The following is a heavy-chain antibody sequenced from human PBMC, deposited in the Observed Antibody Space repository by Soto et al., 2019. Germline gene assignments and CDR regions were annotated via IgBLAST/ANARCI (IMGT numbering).Heavy chain of an antibody. CDR1: GFTVSSNY. J-gene: IGHJ6*02. Sequence: PGGSLRLSCAASGFTVSSNYMSWVRQAPGKGLEWVSVIYSGGSTYYADSVKGRFTISRDNSKNTLYLQMNSLRAEDTAVYYCARDRSMAPPYYYGMDVWGQGTTVTVSS. CDR2: IYSGGST. CDR3: ARDRSMAPPYYYGMDV. V-gene: IGHV3-53*01. D-gene: IGHD3-10*01.